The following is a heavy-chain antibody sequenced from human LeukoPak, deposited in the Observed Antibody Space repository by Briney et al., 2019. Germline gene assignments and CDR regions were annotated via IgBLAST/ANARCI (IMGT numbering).Heavy chain of an antibody. J-gene: IGHJ4*02. CDR3: AGGQGYLIEL. D-gene: IGHD2-15*01. V-gene: IGHV3-7*01. CDR1: GITFSSYW. CDR2: IKQDGSET. Sequence: GGSLRPSCVGSGITFSSYWMNWVRQAPGKGLEWVAIIKQDGSETQYVDSVKGRLTISGDNAQNSLYLQINNLRAEDTAVYYCAGGQGYLIELWGQGTLVTVSS.